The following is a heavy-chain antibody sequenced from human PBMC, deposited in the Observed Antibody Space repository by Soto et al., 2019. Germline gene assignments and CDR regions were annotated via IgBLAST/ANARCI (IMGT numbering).Heavy chain of an antibody. CDR3: AKGGTSYNWFDP. V-gene: IGHV3-23*01. CDR1: GFTFSSYA. CDR2: ISGSCGYT. D-gene: IGHD2-8*01. Sequence: EVQLLESGGGLVQPGGSLRLSCAASGFTFSSYAMSWVRQAPGKGLEWVSTISGSCGYTYYADSVKGRFTISIDNSKNTLYLQMNNLRAENTAVYYCAKGGTSYNWFDPWGQGTLVTVSS. J-gene: IGHJ5*02.